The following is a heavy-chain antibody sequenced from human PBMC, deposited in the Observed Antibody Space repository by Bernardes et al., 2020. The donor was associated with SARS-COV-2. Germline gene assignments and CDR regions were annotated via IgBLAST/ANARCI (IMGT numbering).Heavy chain of an antibody. J-gene: IGHJ2*01. CDR3: ARHRSRFCSRTSCPDTDYSDNYYFDV. V-gene: IGHV5-51*01. CDR1: GYIFTSDW. D-gene: IGHD2-2*01. CDR2: IYPGDSDT. Sequence: GESLKISCEASGYIFTSDWIGWVRQVPGKGLEWMGIIYPGDSDTRYSPSFQGQVTISADKSISTAYLQWSSLKASDTAMYYCARHRSRFCSRTSCPDTDYSDNYYFDVWGRGTLVTVSS.